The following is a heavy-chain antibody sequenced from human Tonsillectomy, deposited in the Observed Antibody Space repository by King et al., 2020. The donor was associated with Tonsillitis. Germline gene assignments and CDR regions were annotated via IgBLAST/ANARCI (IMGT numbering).Heavy chain of an antibody. Sequence: VQLVESGGGLVQPGGSLRLSCAASGFTFSNYWMHWVRQAPGKGLVWVSRVNNDGSSTSYADSVKGRFTISRDNAKNTVYLQMNRLRAEDTAVYYCAAILRGYWGQGTLVTVSS. J-gene: IGHJ4*02. CDR3: AAILRGY. CDR1: GFTFSNYW. CDR2: VNNDGSST. V-gene: IGHV3-74*01. D-gene: IGHD3-3*02.